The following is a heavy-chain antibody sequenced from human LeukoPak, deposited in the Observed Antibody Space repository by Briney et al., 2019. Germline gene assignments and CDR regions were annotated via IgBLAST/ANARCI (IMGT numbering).Heavy chain of an antibody. CDR2: ISSSGMTK. J-gene: IGHJ4*02. V-gene: IGHV3-11*04. D-gene: IGHD3-16*02. CDR3: ARDGRSRGLSHVNFDY. CDR1: GLTVTNNY. Sequence: GGSLRLSCVASGLTVTNNYGNWVRQAPAKGLEWVSYISSSGMTKYYAVSVKGRFTMSRDNAKNSLYLQLNSLRAEDTAVYYCARDGRSRGLSHVNFDYWGQGILVTVSS.